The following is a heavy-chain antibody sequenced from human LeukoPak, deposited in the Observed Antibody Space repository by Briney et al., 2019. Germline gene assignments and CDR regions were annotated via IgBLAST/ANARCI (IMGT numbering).Heavy chain of an antibody. J-gene: IGHJ4*02. D-gene: IGHD3-22*01. Sequence: ASVKVSCKVSGYTLTELSMHWVRQAPGKGLEWMGGFDPEDGETIYAQKLQGRVTMTTDTSTSTAYMELRSLRSDDTAVYYCARYDLDYYDSSQWGQGTLVTVSS. CDR3: ARYDLDYYDSSQ. V-gene: IGHV1-24*01. CDR2: FDPEDGET. CDR1: GYTLTELS.